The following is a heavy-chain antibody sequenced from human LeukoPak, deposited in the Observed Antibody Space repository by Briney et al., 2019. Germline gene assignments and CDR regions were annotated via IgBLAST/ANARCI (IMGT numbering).Heavy chain of an antibody. CDR2: IYPGDSDT. V-gene: IGHV5-51*01. Sequence: GESLKISCKGSGFSFTSYWICWVRQMPGKGLEWMGIIYPGDSDTRYNPSFQGQVTISADKSISTAYLQWSSLKASDTAMYCCARGRDYGDNHFDYWGQGTLVTVSS. CDR3: ARGRDYGDNHFDY. CDR1: GFSFTSYW. D-gene: IGHD4-17*01. J-gene: IGHJ4*02.